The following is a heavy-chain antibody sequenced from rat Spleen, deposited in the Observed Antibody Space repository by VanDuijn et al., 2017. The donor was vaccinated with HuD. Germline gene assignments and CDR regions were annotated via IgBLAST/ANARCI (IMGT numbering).Heavy chain of an antibody. Sequence: EVQLVESGGGLVQPGRSLKLSCAASGLTFSDYGMAWVRQAPTKGLEWVATISYGDSSGHSSTYYRDSVKGRFTISRDNAKSSLYLQMDSLRSEDTATYHCARRHYGYTDYFDYWGQGVMVTVSS. CDR2: ISYGDSSGHSST. J-gene: IGHJ2*01. CDR1: GLTFSDYG. D-gene: IGHD1-9*01. CDR3: ARRHYGYTDYFDY. V-gene: IGHV5-29*01.